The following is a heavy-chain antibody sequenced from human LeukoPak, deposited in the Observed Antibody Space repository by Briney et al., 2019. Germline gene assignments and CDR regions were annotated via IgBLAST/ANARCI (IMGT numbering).Heavy chain of an antibody. Sequence: GGSLRLSCAASGFTFDDYPMHWVSQAPGKGLEWVSLISGDGGSIYYTHSVKGRFTISRDNSKRSLYLQMNSLRTDDTALYYCVKDSGQGAFDYWGQGTLVTVSS. CDR2: ISGDGGSI. V-gene: IGHV3-43*01. CDR1: GFTFDDYP. D-gene: IGHD2-8*02. J-gene: IGHJ4*02. CDR3: VKDSGQGAFDY.